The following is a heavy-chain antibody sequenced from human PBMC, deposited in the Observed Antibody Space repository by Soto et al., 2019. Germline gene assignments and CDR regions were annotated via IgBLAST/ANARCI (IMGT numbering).Heavy chain of an antibody. V-gene: IGHV4-4*07. CDR1: GASISDYY. D-gene: IGHD6-13*01. Sequence: SATLSLTCTVSGASISDYYWSWIRQPAGKGLECIGRIYASGNTNYNPSLKSRVTMSVDTSKNQFSLTLNSVTAADTAVYYCARESRSALGTVEHWGRGTLVTVSS. J-gene: IGHJ4*02. CDR3: ARESRSALGTVEH. CDR2: IYASGNT.